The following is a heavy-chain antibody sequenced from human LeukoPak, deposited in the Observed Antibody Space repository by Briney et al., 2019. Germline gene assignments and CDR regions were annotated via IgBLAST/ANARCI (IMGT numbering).Heavy chain of an antibody. CDR1: GFTFSRYA. CDR3: AKDLLNGYYFDY. J-gene: IGHJ4*02. Sequence: GGSLRLSCAASGFTFSRYAMSWVRQAPGKGPEWVSGISGRGGSKYYADSVKGRFTISRDNSKNMVSLQMNSLRAEDMAVYYCAKDLLNGYYFDYWGQGTLVTVSS. D-gene: IGHD3-9*01. V-gene: IGHV3-23*01. CDR2: ISGRGGSK.